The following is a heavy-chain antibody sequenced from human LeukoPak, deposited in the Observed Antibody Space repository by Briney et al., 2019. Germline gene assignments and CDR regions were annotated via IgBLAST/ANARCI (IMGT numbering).Heavy chain of an antibody. D-gene: IGHD3-16*01. CDR1: GFTFSSYA. Sequence: GGSLRLSCAASGFTFSSYAMHWVRQAPGKGLEWVAVISYDGSNKYYADSVKGRFTISRDNSKSTLYLQMNSLRAEDTAVYYCARGDSEEFDYWGQGTLVTVSS. V-gene: IGHV3-30*04. CDR2: ISYDGSNK. CDR3: ARGDSEEFDY. J-gene: IGHJ4*02.